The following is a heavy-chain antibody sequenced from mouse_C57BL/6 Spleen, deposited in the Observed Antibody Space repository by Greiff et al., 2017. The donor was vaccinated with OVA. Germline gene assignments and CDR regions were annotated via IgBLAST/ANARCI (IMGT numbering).Heavy chain of an antibody. CDR1: GFTFSDYG. CDR2: ISSGSSTI. J-gene: IGHJ4*01. Sequence: EVMLLESGGGLVKPGGSLKLSCAASGFTFSDYGMHWVRQAPEKGLEWVAYISSGSSTIYYADTVKGRFTISRDNAKNTLFLQMTSLRSEDTAMYYCARGNYYAMDYWGQGTSVTVSS. CDR3: ARGNYYAMDY. V-gene: IGHV5-17*01.